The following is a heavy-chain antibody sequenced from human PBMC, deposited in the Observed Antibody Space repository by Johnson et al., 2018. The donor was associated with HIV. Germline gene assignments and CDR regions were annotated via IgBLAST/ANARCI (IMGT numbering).Heavy chain of an antibody. CDR2: ISGSGGST. CDR1: GFTFSSYA. Sequence: VQLVESGGGLVQPGRSLRLSCAASGFTFSSYAMHWVRQAPGKGLEWVSAISGSGGSTYYADSVKGRFTISRDNSKNTLYLQMNSLRAEDTAVYYCATPRGRSPHAFDIWGQGTMVTVSS. D-gene: IGHD3-16*01. V-gene: IGHV3-23*04. J-gene: IGHJ3*02. CDR3: ATPRGRSPHAFDI.